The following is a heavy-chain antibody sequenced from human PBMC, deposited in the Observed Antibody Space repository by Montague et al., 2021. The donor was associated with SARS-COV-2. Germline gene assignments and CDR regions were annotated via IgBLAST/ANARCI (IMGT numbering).Heavy chain of an antibody. J-gene: IGHJ6*02. CDR1: GGSVSSGSYY. CDR2: IYYSGST. CDR3: TRDPWLITILVVVTSYGLDV. V-gene: IGHV4-61*01. Sequence: SETLSLTCTVSGGSVSSGSYYWSWIRQPPEKGLEWIGYIYYSGSTNYNPSLKSRVTISVDTSKNQFSLQPSSVTAADTAVYYCTRDPWLITILVVVTSYGLDVWGQGTTVTVSS. D-gene: IGHD3-3*01.